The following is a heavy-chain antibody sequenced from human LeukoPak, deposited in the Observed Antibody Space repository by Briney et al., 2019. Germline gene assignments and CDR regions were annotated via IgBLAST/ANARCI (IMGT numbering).Heavy chain of an antibody. CDR1: GFTFSSYS. D-gene: IGHD3-10*01. V-gene: IGHV3-21*01. J-gene: IGHJ4*02. CDR3: ARDRITMVRGVKRVDY. Sequence: PGGSLRLSCAASGFTFSSYSMNWVRQAPGKGLEWVSSISSSSSYIYYADSVKGRFTISRDNAKNSLYLQMNSLRAEDTAVYYCARDRITMVRGVKRVDYWGQGTLVTVSS. CDR2: ISSSSSYI.